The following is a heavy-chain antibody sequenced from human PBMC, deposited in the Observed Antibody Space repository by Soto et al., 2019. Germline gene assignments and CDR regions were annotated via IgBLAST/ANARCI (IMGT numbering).Heavy chain of an antibody. J-gene: IGHJ6*02. Sequence: SETLSLTCAVYGGSFSGYYWSWIRQPPGKGLEWIGEINHSGSTNYNPSLKSRVTISVDTSKNQFSLKLSSVTAADTAVYYCARFIAVAGRYLSVTRHGMDVWGQGTTVTVSS. CDR3: ARFIAVAGRYLSVTRHGMDV. V-gene: IGHV4-34*01. D-gene: IGHD6-19*01. CDR1: GGSFSGYY. CDR2: INHSGST.